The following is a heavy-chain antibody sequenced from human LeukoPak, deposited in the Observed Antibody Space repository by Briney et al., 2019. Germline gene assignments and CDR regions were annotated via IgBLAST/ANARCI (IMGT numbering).Heavy chain of an antibody. CDR2: ISYDGSSK. Sequence: GGSLRLSCAASGFTFSSYGMHWVRQAPGKGLEWVTFISYDGSSKDYADSVKGRFTISRDNSKNTLYLQMNSLRAEDTAVYYCAKGLWDYYGSGIMYYTMDVWGQGTTVTVSS. J-gene: IGHJ6*02. D-gene: IGHD3-10*01. CDR3: AKGLWDYYGSGIMYYTMDV. CDR1: GFTFSSYG. V-gene: IGHV3-30*18.